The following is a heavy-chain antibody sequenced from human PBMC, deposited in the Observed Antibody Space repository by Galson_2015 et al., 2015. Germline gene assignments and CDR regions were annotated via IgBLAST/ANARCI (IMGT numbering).Heavy chain of an antibody. CDR2: IIPIFGTA. D-gene: IGHD3-10*01. V-gene: IGHV1-69*13. J-gene: IGHJ1*01. Sequence: SVKVSCKASGGTFSSYAISWVRQAPGQGLEWMGGIIPIFGTANYAQKFQGRVTITADESTSTAYMELSSLRSEDTAVYYCANRGQYYYGSGSYWGYFQHWGQGTLVTVSS. CDR3: ANRGQYYYGSGSYWGYFQH. CDR1: GGTFSSYA.